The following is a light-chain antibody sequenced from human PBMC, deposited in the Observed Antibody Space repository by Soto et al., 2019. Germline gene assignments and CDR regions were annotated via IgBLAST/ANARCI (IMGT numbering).Light chain of an antibody. CDR1: SSNIGSNT. J-gene: IGLJ1*01. V-gene: IGLV1-44*01. Sequence: QSVLTQPPSASGTPGQSVTISCSGSSSNIGSNTVNWYQQLPGTAPKLLIYSNNQRPSGVPDQFSGSKSGTSASLAISGLQSEDEADFYCAAWDDSLNVPVYVFGTGTKVTVL. CDR3: AAWDDSLNVPVYV. CDR2: SNN.